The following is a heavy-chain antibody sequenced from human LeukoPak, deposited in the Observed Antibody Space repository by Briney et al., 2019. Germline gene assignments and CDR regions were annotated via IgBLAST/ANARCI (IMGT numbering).Heavy chain of an antibody. CDR2: MNPNSGNT. D-gene: IGHD2-2*01. CDR3: ARARRCVSTSCYSYNWFDP. V-gene: IGHV1-8*03. J-gene: IGHJ5*02. Sequence: ASVKVSCKASGYTFTSYDINWVRQATGQGLEWMGWMNPNSGNTGYAQKFQGRVTITRNTSISTAYIELSSLRSEDTAVYYCARARRCVSTSCYSYNWFDPWGQGTLVTVSS. CDR1: GYTFTSYD.